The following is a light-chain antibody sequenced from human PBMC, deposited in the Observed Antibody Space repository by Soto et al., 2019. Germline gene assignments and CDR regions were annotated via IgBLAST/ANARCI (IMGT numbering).Light chain of an antibody. CDR2: DAS. Sequence: EIEMTQSPATLSLAPGERVTLSCRASESVSTNLAWYQQKAGQAPRLLIYDASNRATGIPARFSGSGSGTDFTLTISSLEPEDLAVYYCQKRSNWLTWTVGQGTKVDIK. J-gene: IGKJ1*01. CDR3: QKRSNWLTWT. CDR1: ESVSTN. V-gene: IGKV3-11*01.